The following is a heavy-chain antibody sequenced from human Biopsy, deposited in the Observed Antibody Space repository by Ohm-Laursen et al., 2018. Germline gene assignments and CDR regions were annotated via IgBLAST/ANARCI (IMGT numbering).Heavy chain of an antibody. J-gene: IGHJ4*02. V-gene: IGHV2-70*11. D-gene: IGHD4-17*01. Sequence: TQTLTLTCSFSGFSLSARGMCVSWIRQAPGEALEWLARVDWDDYKDYSASLQTKLSISKDTSNDQVVLTVNNVDPADTATYYCARTKHGDYHDFWGQGTLVTVSS. CDR1: GFSLSARGMC. CDR2: VDWDDYK. CDR3: ARTKHGDYHDF.